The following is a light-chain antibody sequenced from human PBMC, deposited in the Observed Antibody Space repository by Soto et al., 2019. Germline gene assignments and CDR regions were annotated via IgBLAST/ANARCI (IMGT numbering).Light chain of an antibody. V-gene: IGKV3-20*01. Sequence: EIVLTQSPGTLSLSPGERVTISCRASQAVNNNYLAWYQQIPGQAPRLLIYGASNRATGIPGRFGGSGSGTDFTLTISRLEPEDFAMYYCQQYGSSPVSFGGGTKVDIK. CDR2: GAS. J-gene: IGKJ4*01. CDR1: QAVNNNY. CDR3: QQYGSSPVS.